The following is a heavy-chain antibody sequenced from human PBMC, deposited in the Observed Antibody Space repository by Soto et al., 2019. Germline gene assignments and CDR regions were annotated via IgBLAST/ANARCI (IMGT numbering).Heavy chain of an antibody. D-gene: IGHD2-2*01. CDR1: GYTFTSYY. CDR2: INPSGGST. J-gene: IGHJ6*02. Sequence: ASVKVSCKASGYTFTSYYMHWVRQAPGQGLEWMGIINPSGGSTSYAQKFQGRVTMTRDTSTSTVYMELRSLRSDDTAVYYCALGYCSSTSCSRPPYYYYYGMDVWGQGTTVTVSS. CDR3: ALGYCSSTSCSRPPYYYYYGMDV. V-gene: IGHV1-46*01.